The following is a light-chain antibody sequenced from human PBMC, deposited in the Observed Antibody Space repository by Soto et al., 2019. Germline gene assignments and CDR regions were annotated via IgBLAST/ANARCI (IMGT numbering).Light chain of an antibody. Sequence: QSALTQPPSASGSPGQSVTISCTGTSSDVGGYNYVSWYQQHPGKAPKLMIYEVSKRPSGVPDRFSSSKSADTASLTVSGLEDEDDADYYCSAYAGSNFPFGTGTKLTVL. V-gene: IGLV2-8*01. CDR2: EVS. CDR3: SAYAGSNFP. CDR1: SSDVGGYNY. J-gene: IGLJ1*01.